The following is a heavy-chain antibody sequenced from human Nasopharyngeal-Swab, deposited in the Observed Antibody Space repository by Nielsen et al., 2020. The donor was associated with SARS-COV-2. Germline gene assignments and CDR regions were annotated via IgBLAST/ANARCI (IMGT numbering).Heavy chain of an antibody. CDR2: IIPILGIA. J-gene: IGHJ6*02. V-gene: IGHV1-69*04. D-gene: IGHD3-10*01. CDR3: ARAWGSGSWDYYYGMDV. Sequence: SVKVSCKASGGTFSSYAISWVRQAPGQGLEWMGRIIPILGIANYAQKFQGRVTITADKSTSTAYMELSSLRSEDTAVYYCARAWGSGSWDYYYGMDVWGQGTTVTVSS. CDR1: GGTFSSYA.